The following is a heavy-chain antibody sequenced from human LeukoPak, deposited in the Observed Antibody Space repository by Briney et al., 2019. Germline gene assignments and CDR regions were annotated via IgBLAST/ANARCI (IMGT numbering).Heavy chain of an antibody. CDR1: GYTFTSYG. V-gene: IGHV1-18*01. CDR2: ISAYNGNT. CDR3: ARDLSPDYGDMDY. D-gene: IGHD4-17*01. Sequence: ASVKVSCKASGYTFTSYGTSWVRQALGQGLEWMGWISAYNGNTNYAQKLQGRVTMTRDTSTSTVYMELSSLRSEDTAVYYCARDLSPDYGDMDYWGQGTLVTVSS. J-gene: IGHJ4*02.